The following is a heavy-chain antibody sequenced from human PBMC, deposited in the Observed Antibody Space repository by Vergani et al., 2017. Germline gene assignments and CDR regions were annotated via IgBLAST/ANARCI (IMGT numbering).Heavy chain of an antibody. CDR3: ARDQVVSWYYDFFGGWFDP. CDR2: IKQEGSEK. D-gene: IGHD3-3*01. Sequence: VQLVESGGGLVQPGGSLRLSCAASGFTFSSYWMSWVRQAPGKGLEWVANIKQEGSEKYYVDSVKGRFTISRENAKNSLYLQMNSLRAEDTAVYYCARDQVVSWYYDFFGGWFDPWGQGTLVTVSS. CDR1: GFTFSSYW. V-gene: IGHV3-7*01. J-gene: IGHJ5*02.